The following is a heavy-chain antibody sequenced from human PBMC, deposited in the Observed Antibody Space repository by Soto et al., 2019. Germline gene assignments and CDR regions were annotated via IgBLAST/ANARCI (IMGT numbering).Heavy chain of an antibody. CDR1: GFTLSSYW. Sequence: GGSLRLSCAVSGFTLSSYWMHWVRQAPGKGLVWVSRISLDGRSTTYADSVKGRFTVSRDNAKQTVFLQMNSLRAEDTAVYYCARFYYDSSGYLPSPYYYYYGMDVWGQGTTVTVSS. D-gene: IGHD3-22*01. V-gene: IGHV3-74*03. J-gene: IGHJ6*02. CDR2: ISLDGRST. CDR3: ARFYYDSSGYLPSPYYYYYGMDV.